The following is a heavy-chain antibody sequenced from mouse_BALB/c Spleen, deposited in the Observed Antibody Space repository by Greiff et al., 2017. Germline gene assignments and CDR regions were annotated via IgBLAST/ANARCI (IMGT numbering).Heavy chain of an antibody. Sequence: EVQGVESGGGLVKPGGSLKLSCAASGFTFSSYAMSWVRQTPEKRLEWVATISSGGSYTYYPDSVKGRFTISRDNAKNTLYLQMSSLRSEDTAMYYCARQDYDYDVGANYAMDDWGQGTSVTVSS. D-gene: IGHD2-4*01. CDR1: GFTFSSYA. CDR3: ARQDYDYDVGANYAMDD. CDR2: ISSGGSYT. V-gene: IGHV5-9-3*01. J-gene: IGHJ4*01.